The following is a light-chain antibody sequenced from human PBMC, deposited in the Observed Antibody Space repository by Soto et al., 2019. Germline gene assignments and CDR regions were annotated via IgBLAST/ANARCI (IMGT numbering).Light chain of an antibody. CDR1: SSDVGDYKY. J-gene: IGLJ1*01. Sequence: QSVLTQPASVSGSPGQSITISCTGTSSDVGDYKYVSWYQKHLGKAPKALIYEVSNRPSGVSNRFSGSKSGNTASLTISGLQAEDEADYYCSSYTTSNTLVFGPGTKLTVL. CDR3: SSYTTSNTLV. V-gene: IGLV2-14*01. CDR2: EVS.